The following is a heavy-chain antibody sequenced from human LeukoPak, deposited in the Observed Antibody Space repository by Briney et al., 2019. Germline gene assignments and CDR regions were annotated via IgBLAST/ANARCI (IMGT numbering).Heavy chain of an antibody. D-gene: IGHD6-19*01. J-gene: IGHJ4*02. Sequence: GGSLRLSCAASGFTFSNYAMNWVRQAPGKGLEWVSISSDSGGSTYYADSVKGRFTISRDNTKNTLFLQMRSLRAEDTAVYFCAKSYMNGWFYSDYWGQGTVVTVSS. V-gene: IGHV3-23*01. CDR1: GFTFSNYA. CDR3: AKSYMNGWFYSDY. CDR2: SSDSGGST.